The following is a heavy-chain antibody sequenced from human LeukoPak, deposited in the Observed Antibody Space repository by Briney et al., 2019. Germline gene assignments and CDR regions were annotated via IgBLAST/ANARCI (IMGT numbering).Heavy chain of an antibody. V-gene: IGHV4-59*08. CDR3: AGTRDYGDYVGFDY. CDR2: IYYSGST. Sequence: SETLSLTCTVSGGSISSYYWSWIRQPPGKGLEWIGYIYYSGSTNYNPSLKSRVTISVDTSKNQFSLKLSSVTAADTAVYYCAGTRDYGDYVGFDYWGQGTLVTVSS. J-gene: IGHJ4*02. D-gene: IGHD4-17*01. CDR1: GGSISSYY.